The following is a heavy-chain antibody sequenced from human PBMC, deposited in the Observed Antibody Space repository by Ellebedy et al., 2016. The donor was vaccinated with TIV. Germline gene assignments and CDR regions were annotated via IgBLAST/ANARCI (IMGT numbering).Heavy chain of an antibody. CDR3: ASSLLIGGAFDI. CDR1: GYTFTSYG. Sequence: ASVKVSCXASGYTFTSYGISWVRQAPGQGLEWMGWISAYNGNTNYAQKLQGRVTMTTDTSTSTAYMELSSLRSEDTAVYYCASSLLIGGAFDIWGQGTMVTVSS. D-gene: IGHD3-16*01. J-gene: IGHJ3*02. CDR2: ISAYNGNT. V-gene: IGHV1-18*01.